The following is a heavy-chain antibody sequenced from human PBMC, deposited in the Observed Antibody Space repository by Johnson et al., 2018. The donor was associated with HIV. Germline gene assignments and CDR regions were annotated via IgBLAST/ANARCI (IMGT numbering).Heavy chain of an antibody. V-gene: IGHV3-30*03. CDR2: ISYDGSYE. CDR3: ARPYILLQLVSAFDI. J-gene: IGHJ3*02. D-gene: IGHD6-6*01. Sequence: QVQLVESGGGLVKPGGSLRLSCAASGFTFSDYYMSWIRQAPGKGLEWVAVISYDGSYEYYADSVKGRFTISRDNFKNTLYLQMNSLRDEDTAVYCCARPYILLQLVSAFDIWGQGTMVTVSS. CDR1: GFTFSDYY.